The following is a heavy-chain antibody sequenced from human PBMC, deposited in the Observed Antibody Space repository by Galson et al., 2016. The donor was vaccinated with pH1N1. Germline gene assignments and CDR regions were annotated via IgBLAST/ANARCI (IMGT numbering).Heavy chain of an antibody. Sequence: SVKVSCKAAGYSVTRYYMHWVRQAPGQGLEWMGIIDLSDGTTTYSEKFQGRISLTRDTSTNSVYMELTTLRPDDSATYFCARRYFLDYWGQGTLVTVSS. V-gene: IGHV1-46*01. CDR1: GYSVTRYY. CDR2: IDLSDGTT. J-gene: IGHJ4*02. CDR3: ARRYFLDY.